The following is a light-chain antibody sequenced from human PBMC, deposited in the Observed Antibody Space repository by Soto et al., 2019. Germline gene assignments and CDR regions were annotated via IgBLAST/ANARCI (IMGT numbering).Light chain of an antibody. CDR2: GAS. Sequence: EEVMTQSPATLSVSLGDRATLSCRASQSFSSNLAWYQQKPGQGPRLLIYGASTRATGIPARFSGSGSGTEFTLTISSLQSEDFEVYSCQQYNTWHLTFGGGPKVDI. V-gene: IGKV3-15*01. CDR1: QSFSSN. CDR3: QQYNTWHLT. J-gene: IGKJ4*01.